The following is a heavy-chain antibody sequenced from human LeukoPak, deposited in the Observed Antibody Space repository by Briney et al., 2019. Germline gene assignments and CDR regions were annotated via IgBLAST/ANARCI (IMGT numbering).Heavy chain of an antibody. CDR2: IYYSGST. V-gene: IGHV4-59*01. J-gene: IGHJ6*02. D-gene: IGHD5-12*01. Sequence: SETLSLTCTVSGGSISSYYWSWIRQPPGKGLEWIGYIYYSGSTNYNPSLKSRVTISVDTSKNQFSLKLSSVTAADTAVYYCARDNGYDLANYYYSYGIDVWGQGTTVTVSS. CDR3: ARDNGYDLANYYYSYGIDV. CDR1: GGSISSYY.